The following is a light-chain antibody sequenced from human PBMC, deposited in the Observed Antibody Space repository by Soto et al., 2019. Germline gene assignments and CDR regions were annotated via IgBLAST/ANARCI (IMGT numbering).Light chain of an antibody. Sequence: DIVMTQSPLSLPVTPGEPASISCRSSQSLLHSNGYNYLDWYLQKPGQSPQLLIYLGSNRASGVPDRFSGSGSGTDFTLTISRVEAEDVGVYYCMQALQTQWTFGQGTKVEIK. CDR2: LGS. CDR3: MQALQTQWT. V-gene: IGKV2-28*01. CDR1: QSLLHSNGYNY. J-gene: IGKJ1*01.